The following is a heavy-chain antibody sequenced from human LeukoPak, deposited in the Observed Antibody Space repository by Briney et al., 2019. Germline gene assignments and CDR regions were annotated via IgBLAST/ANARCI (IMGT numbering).Heavy chain of an antibody. V-gene: IGHV3-7*01. CDR2: INQDGSEK. D-gene: IGHD2-15*01. CDR3: ARLVGAARAHDY. Sequence: GGSLRLSCAASGFTFSDYWMTWVRQAPGKGLEWVANINQDGSEKYYVDSVKGRFTISRGNAKNSLYLQMNSLRAEDTAVYYCARLVGAARAHDYWGQGTLVTVSS. J-gene: IGHJ4*02. CDR1: GFTFSDYW.